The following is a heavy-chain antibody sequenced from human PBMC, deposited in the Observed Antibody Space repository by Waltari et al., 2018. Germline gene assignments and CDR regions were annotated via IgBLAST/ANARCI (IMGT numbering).Heavy chain of an antibody. J-gene: IGHJ4*02. CDR3: ARSDFWSGYIHPFDY. D-gene: IGHD3-3*01. Sequence: QVQLVQSGAAVKKPGASVKVSCKASGYTFTSYAMHWVRQAPGQRLEWMGWINAGKWNTKYSQGFQGRVTMTRDTSASTAYMELSSLRSEDMAVYYCARSDFWSGYIHPFDYWGQGTLVTVSS. V-gene: IGHV1-3*03. CDR1: GYTFTSYA. CDR2: INAGKWNT.